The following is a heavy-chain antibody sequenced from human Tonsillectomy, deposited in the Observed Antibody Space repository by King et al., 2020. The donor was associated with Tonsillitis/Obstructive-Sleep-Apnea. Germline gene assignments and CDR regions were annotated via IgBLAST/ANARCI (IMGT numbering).Heavy chain of an antibody. D-gene: IGHD2-2*01. V-gene: IGHV4-59*01. Sequence: VQLQESGPGLVKPSETLSLTCTVSGGSISSYYWSWIRQPPGKGLEWIGYIYYSGSTNYNPSLKSRVTISVDTSKNLFSLKLSSVTAADTAVYYCAREVVPAATNYYYYGMDVWGQGTTVTVSS. J-gene: IGHJ6*02. CDR3: AREVVPAATNYYYYGMDV. CDR1: GGSISSYY. CDR2: IYYSGST.